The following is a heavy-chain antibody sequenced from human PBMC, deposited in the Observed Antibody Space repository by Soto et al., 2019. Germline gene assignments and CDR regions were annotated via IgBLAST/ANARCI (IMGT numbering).Heavy chain of an antibody. CDR1: GFTFSSYS. CDR3: ARRKAWGILTDY. Sequence: GGSLRLSCAASGFTFSSYSMNWVRQAPGKGLEWVSSISSSSSYIYYADSVKGRFTISRDNAKNSLYLQMNSLRAEDTAVYYCARRKAWGILTDYWGQGTLVTVSS. CDR2: ISSSSSYI. D-gene: IGHD3-16*01. V-gene: IGHV3-21*01. J-gene: IGHJ4*02.